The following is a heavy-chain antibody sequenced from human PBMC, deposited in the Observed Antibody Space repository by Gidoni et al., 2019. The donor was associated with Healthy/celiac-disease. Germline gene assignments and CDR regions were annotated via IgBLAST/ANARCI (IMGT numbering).Heavy chain of an antibody. CDR2: IKSKTDGGTT. CDR1: GFTFSNAW. V-gene: IGHV3-15*01. D-gene: IGHD6-13*01. CDR3: TTELGIAAAGSDY. J-gene: IGHJ4*02. Sequence: EVQLVESGGGLVKPGGSLRLSWAASGFTFSNAWMSWVRQAPGKGLEWVGLIKSKTDGGTTDDAAPVKGRFTISRDDSKNTLYLQMNSLKTEDTAVYYCTTELGIAAAGSDYWGQGTLVTVSS.